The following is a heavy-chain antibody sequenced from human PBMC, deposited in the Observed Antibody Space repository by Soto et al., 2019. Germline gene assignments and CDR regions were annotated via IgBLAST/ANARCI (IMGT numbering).Heavy chain of an antibody. CDR1: GGTFSSYT. CDR3: ARAGETTGTTVYYYYYMDV. V-gene: IGHV1-69*02. Sequence: QVQLVQSGAEVKKPGSSVKVSCKASGGTFSSYTISWVRQAPGQGLEWMGRIIPILGIANYAQKFQGRVKITADKSTSTAYMELSSLRSEDTAVYYCARAGETTGTTVYYYYYMDVWGKGTTVTVSS. CDR2: IIPILGIA. J-gene: IGHJ6*03. D-gene: IGHD1-1*01.